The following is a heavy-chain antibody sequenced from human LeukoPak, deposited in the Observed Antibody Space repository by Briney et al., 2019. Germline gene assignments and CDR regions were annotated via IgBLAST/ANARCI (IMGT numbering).Heavy chain of an antibody. V-gene: IGHV4-39*01. J-gene: IGHJ6*03. CDR2: IYYSGNT. CDR1: GGSIFSSNSY. D-gene: IGHD2-15*01. Sequence: SETLSLTCTVSGGSIFSSNSYWGWIRQPPGKGLEWIGSIYYSGNTYYNASLKSRVTISVDTSKNQFSLKLNSVTAADTAVYYCARDYCSGGSCYRYYYYMDVWGKGTTVTISS. CDR3: ARDYCSGGSCYRYYYYMDV.